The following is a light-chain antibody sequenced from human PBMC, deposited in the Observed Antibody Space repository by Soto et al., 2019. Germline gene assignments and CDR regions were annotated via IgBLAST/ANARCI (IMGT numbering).Light chain of an antibody. CDR3: QQYDSSPPSWT. CDR2: CAS. Sequence: ETVLTQSPGTLSLSPGERATLSCRASQSVSSSYLAWYQQKPGQAPRLLIYCASRRATGIPGRFRGCGSWTDFTPAITTLEPDDFAVAYCQQYDSSPPSWTFGQGTKVEI. V-gene: IGKV3-20*01. J-gene: IGKJ1*01. CDR1: QSVSSSY.